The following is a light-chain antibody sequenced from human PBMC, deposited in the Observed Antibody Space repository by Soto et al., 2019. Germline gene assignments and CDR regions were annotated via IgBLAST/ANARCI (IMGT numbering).Light chain of an antibody. J-gene: IGKJ2*01. V-gene: IGKV3-20*01. Sequence: EIVLTQSPDTLSLSPGERATLSCRASRSFASSYLAWYQQKPGQAPRLLIYAASSRATGVPDRFSRSGSGTDFTLTISRLEPEDSAVYYCQQYGSSPPYTFGQGTKLEIK. CDR1: RSFASSY. CDR3: QQYGSSPPYT. CDR2: AAS.